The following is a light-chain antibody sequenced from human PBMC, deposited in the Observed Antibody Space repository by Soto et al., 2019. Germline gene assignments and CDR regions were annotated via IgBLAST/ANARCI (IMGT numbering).Light chain of an antibody. CDR1: QDIRND. J-gene: IGKJ1*01. CDR2: AAS. CDR3: VQHYNYPPT. Sequence: AIQMTQSPSSLSTSVGDRVTLTCRANQDIRNDLGWYQQKPGMAPRFLIYAASNLQSGVPSRFSGSGSGTDFTLTISSLQPEDFATYYCVQHYNYPPTFGQGTKVDIK. V-gene: IGKV1-6*01.